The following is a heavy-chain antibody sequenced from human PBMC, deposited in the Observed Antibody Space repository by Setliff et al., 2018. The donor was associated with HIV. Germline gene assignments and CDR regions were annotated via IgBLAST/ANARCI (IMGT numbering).Heavy chain of an antibody. CDR1: GYTFTRYF. CDR3: ARGWAGGMDY. V-gene: IGHV1-46*01. Sequence: GASVKVSCKASGYTFTRYFMHCVRQAPGQGLEWLGMINPSGGSTWYAQKFQGRVTMTGDTSTNTLYMELSSLRSEDTAVYYCARGWAGGMDYWGQGTLVTVSS. CDR2: INPSGGST. J-gene: IGHJ4*02.